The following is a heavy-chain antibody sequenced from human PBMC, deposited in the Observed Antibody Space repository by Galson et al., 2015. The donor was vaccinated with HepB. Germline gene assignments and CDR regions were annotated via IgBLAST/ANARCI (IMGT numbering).Heavy chain of an antibody. D-gene: IGHD2-21*01. CDR1: GFSFSNYA. J-gene: IGHJ4*02. CDR2: ISYDGNNK. CDR3: SRSALLLIMAAHPYYFDY. Sequence: SLRLSCAASGFSFSNYAMNWVRQAPGKGLEWVAVISYDGNNKYYTDSVKGRFTISRDNSNHTLSLQMSSLRPEDTAVYYCSRSALLLIMAAHPYYFDYWGQGTLVTVSS. V-gene: IGHV3-30*04.